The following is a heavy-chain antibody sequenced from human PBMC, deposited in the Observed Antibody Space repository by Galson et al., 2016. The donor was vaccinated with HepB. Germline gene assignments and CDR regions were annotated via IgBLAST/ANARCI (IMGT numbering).Heavy chain of an antibody. J-gene: IGHJ4*02. V-gene: IGHV3-48*02. CDR2: NGGFSSPV. CDR3: ARGYFNNSFDY. CDR1: GFTFTRYS. D-gene: IGHD1-1*01. Sequence: SLRLSCAASGFTFTRYSMSWVRQAPGTGLEWVSFNGGFSSPVYYADSVKGRFTHTRGNDRNSLYLQMISLRDEDTAVYYCARGYFNNSFDYLGQGALVTVSS.